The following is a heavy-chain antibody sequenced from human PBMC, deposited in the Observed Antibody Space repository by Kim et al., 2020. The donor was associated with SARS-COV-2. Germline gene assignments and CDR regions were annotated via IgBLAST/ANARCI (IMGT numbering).Heavy chain of an antibody. CDR3: AKNEYFDWLLSAYYYGMVV. J-gene: IGHJ6*02. CDR2: IWYDGSNK. Sequence: GGSLRLSCAASGFTFSSYGMHWVRQAPGKGLEWVAVIWYDGSNKYYADSVKGRFTISRDNSKNTLYLQMNSLRAEDTAVYYCAKNEYFDWLLSAYYYGMVVWGQGTTVTVSS. D-gene: IGHD3-9*01. V-gene: IGHV3-33*06. CDR1: GFTFSSYG.